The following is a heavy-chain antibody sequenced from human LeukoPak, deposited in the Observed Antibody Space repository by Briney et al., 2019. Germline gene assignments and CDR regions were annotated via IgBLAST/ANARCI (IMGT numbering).Heavy chain of an antibody. CDR2: INPNSAGT. CDR1: GYTLTGYY. CDR3: ARLRLMVFGVDLDAFDI. V-gene: IGHV1-2*02. D-gene: IGHD3-3*01. Sequence: GASVKVSCKASGYTLTGYYMHWVRQAPGQGLEWMGWINPNSAGTNYAQKFQGRVTMTRDTSISTAYMELSRPRSDDTAIYYCARLRLMVFGVDLDAFDIWGQGTMVTVSS. J-gene: IGHJ3*02.